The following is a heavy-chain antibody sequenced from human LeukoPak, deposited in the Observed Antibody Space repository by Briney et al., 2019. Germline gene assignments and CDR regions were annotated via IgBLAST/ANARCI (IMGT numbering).Heavy chain of an antibody. V-gene: IGHV4-39*07. CDR1: GGSISSGGYY. D-gene: IGHD6-19*01. J-gene: IGHJ6*02. CDR2: INHSGST. Sequence: SETLSLTCTVSGGSISSGGYYWSWIRQPPGKGLEWIGEINHSGSTNYNPSLKSRVTISVDTSKNQFSLKLSSVTAADTAVYYCARDIHSGWYYYYGMDVWGQGTTVTVSS. CDR3: ARDIHSGWYYYYGMDV.